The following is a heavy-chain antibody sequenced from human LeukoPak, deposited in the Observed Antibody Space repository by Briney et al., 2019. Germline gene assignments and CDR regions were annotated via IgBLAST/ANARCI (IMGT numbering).Heavy chain of an antibody. V-gene: IGHV3-64*01. CDR3: ARDSSSSNGAFDI. CDR2: ISSNGGST. CDR1: GFTFSSYA. Sequence: GGSLRLSCAASGFTFSSYAMHWVRQAPGKGLEYVSAISSNGGSTYYANSVKGRFTISRDNSKNTLYLQMGSLRSEDTAVYYCARDSSSSNGAFDIWGQGTMVTVSS. J-gene: IGHJ3*02. D-gene: IGHD6-6*01.